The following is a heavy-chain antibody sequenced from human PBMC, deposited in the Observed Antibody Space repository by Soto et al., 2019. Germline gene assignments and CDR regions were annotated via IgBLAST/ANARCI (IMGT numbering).Heavy chain of an antibody. CDR1: GYTFTSYG. V-gene: IGHV1-18*01. CDR3: ARGPITMVRGVISFMDV. CDR2: ISAYNANT. Sequence: ASVKVSCKASGYTFTSYGISWVRQAPGQGLEWMGWISAYNANTNYAPKLQGRVTMTTDTSTSTAYMELRSLRSDDTAVYYCARGPITMVRGVISFMDVWGKGTTVTVSS. J-gene: IGHJ6*03. D-gene: IGHD3-10*01.